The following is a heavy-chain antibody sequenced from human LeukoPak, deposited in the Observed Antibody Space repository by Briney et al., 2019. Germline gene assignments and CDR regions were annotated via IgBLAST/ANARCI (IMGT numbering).Heavy chain of an antibody. D-gene: IGHD1-26*01. CDR1: GFTFSSYA. J-gene: IGHJ4*02. CDR2: ISYDGSNK. Sequence: GGSLRLSCAASGFTFSSYAMHWVRQAPGKGLEWMAVISYDGSNKYYADSVKRRFTISRDNSKNTLYLQMNSLRAEDTAVYYCARDSYVLSGSSHNFDYWGQGTLVTVSS. CDR3: ARDSYVLSGSSHNFDY. V-gene: IGHV3-30-3*01.